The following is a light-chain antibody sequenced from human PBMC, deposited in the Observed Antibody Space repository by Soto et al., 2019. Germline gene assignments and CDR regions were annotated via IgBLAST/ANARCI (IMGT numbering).Light chain of an antibody. CDR3: QQYNSYPWT. CDR2: DAS. J-gene: IGKJ1*01. Sequence: DIQMTQSPSTLSASVGDRVTITCRATQNIYGWLAWYQQKSGKAPKLLIYDASSLESGVPSRFSGSGFGTEFTVTISSLQPDDFETYYCQQYNSYPWTFGQGTKVEVK. V-gene: IGKV1-5*01. CDR1: QNIYGW.